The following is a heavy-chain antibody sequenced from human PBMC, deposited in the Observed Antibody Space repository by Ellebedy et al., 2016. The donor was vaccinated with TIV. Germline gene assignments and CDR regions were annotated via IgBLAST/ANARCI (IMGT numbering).Heavy chain of an antibody. CDR2: ISSSGVSS. J-gene: IGHJ4*02. V-gene: IGHV3-23*01. CDR3: ARLGSSGYYYGRFDY. D-gene: IGHD3-22*01. CDR1: GFTFSNFA. Sequence: GGSLRLSCAASGFTFSNFAMNWVRQAPGKGLEWVSSISSSGVSSDYADSVRGRFTISRDNSKSTLYLQMDSLRADDSAEYYCARLGSSGYYYGRFDYWGQGTLVTVSS.